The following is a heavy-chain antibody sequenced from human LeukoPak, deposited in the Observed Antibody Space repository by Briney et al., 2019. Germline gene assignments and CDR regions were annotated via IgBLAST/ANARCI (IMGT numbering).Heavy chain of an antibody. D-gene: IGHD3-10*01. CDR1: GDSVSSNSAA. CDR3: SKRDGSGSRLTGFDY. CDR2: TYYRSKWYN. V-gene: IGHV6-1*01. J-gene: IGHJ4*02. Sequence: SQTLSLTFAISGDSVSSNSAAWNWLRQSPSRGLEWLGRTYYRSKWYNDYAVSVKSRITINPDTSKNQFSLQLNSVTPEDTAVYYCSKRDGSGSRLTGFDYWGQGTLVTVSS.